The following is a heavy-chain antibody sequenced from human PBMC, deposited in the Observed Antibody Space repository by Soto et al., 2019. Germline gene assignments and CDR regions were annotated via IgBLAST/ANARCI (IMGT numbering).Heavy chain of an antibody. CDR2: ISHSGST. D-gene: IGHD3-10*01. CDR3: ARGLRASYGVRLSYYYYGMDV. CDR1: GGSLSDFY. J-gene: IGHJ6*02. V-gene: IGHV4-34*01. Sequence: SETLSLTCGVYGGSLSDFYWGWIRRPPGQGLECIGEISHSGSTNYNPSLKSRVTISIDTSKNQFSLKLSSVTAADTAMYYCARGLRASYGVRLSYYYYGMDVWGQGTTVTVSS.